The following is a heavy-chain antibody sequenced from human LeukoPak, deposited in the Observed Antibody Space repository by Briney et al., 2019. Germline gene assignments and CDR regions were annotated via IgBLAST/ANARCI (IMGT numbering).Heavy chain of an antibody. CDR1: GFTFSSYG. V-gene: IGHV3-30*02. Sequence: PGGSLRLSCAAPGFTFSSYGMHWVRQAPGKGLEWVAFIRYDGSNKYYADSVKGRFTISRDNSKNTLYLQMNSLRAEDTAVYYCAKDPTHYRVWDYYETIGLSYWGQGTLVTVSS. D-gene: IGHD3-22*01. J-gene: IGHJ4*02. CDR3: AKDPTHYRVWDYYETIGLSY. CDR2: IRYDGSNK.